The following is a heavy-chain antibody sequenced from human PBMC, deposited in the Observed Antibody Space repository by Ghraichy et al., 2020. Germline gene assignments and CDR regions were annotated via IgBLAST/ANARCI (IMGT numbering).Heavy chain of an antibody. V-gene: IGHV1-69*06. J-gene: IGHJ4*02. CDR2: IIPIFGTA. CDR1: GGTFSSYA. Sequence: SVKVSCKASGGTFSSYAISWVRQAPGQGLEWMGGIIPIFGTANYAQKFQGRVTITADKSTSTAYMELSSLRSEDTAVYYCARDHYDRYCSGGSCYLRYWGQGTLVTVSS. D-gene: IGHD2-15*01. CDR3: ARDHYDRYCSGGSCYLRY.